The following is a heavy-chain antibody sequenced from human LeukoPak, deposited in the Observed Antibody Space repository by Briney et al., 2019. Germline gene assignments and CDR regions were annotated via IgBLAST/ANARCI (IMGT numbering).Heavy chain of an antibody. V-gene: IGHV3-7*01. CDR1: GFIFSTYW. J-gene: IGHJ4*02. Sequence: PGGSLRLSCAASGFIFSTYWMTWVRQAPGKGLEWVANIKQDGSEKYYLDSVKGRFTISRDNAKNSLYLQMTSLRAEDTAVYYCARGGYLWDWGQGTLVIVSS. D-gene: IGHD5-18*01. CDR3: ARGGYLWD. CDR2: IKQDGSEK.